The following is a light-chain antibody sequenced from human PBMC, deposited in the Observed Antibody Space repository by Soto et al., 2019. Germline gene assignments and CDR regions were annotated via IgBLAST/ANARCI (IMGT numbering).Light chain of an antibody. J-gene: IGKJ2*01. CDR1: QSVSTNY. Sequence: EIVLTQSPGTLSLSPGERATLSCRASQSVSTNYLAWYQHQPGQTPRLLFYAASSRATGIPDRFSGSGSGTDFTLTISRLEPEDFAMYYCQQYANSPHTFGQGTNLEIK. CDR3: QQYANSPHT. CDR2: AAS. V-gene: IGKV3-20*01.